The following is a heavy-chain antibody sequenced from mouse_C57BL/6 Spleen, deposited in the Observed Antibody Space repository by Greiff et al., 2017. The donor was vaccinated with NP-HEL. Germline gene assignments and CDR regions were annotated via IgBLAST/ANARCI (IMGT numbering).Heavy chain of an antibody. Sequence: EVKLVESGGGLVKPGGSLKLSCAASGFTFSDYGMHWVRQAPEKGLEWVAYISSGSSTIYYADTVKGRFTISRDNAKNTLFLQMTSLRSEDTAMYYCARHGYYWYFDVWGTGTTVTVSS. CDR1: GFTFSDYG. J-gene: IGHJ1*03. D-gene: IGHD1-1*01. CDR3: ARHGYYWYFDV. CDR2: ISSGSSTI. V-gene: IGHV5-17*01.